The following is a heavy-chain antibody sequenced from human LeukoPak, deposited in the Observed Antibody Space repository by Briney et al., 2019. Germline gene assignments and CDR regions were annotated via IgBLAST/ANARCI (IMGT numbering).Heavy chain of an antibody. V-gene: IGHV3-30*04. CDR2: ISFDGRDA. J-gene: IGHJ3*02. CDR3: ARDTSGFLEILGDAFDM. Sequence: PGGSLRLSCAASGFSLNNYPIHWVRQAPGKGLEWVAVISFDGRDAYYADSVKGRVTISRDNSKNTVYLQMNSLRAEDTAVYFCARDTSGFLEILGDAFDMWGQGTVVTVSS. D-gene: IGHD3-3*01. CDR1: GFSLNNYP.